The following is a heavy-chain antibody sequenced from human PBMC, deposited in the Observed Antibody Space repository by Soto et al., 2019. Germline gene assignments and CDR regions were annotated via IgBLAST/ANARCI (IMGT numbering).Heavy chain of an antibody. Sequence: DSLQVSCKSSGYTFTSYDINWVRQATGQGLEWMGWMNPNSGNTGYAQKFQDRVTMTRNTSISTAYMELSSLRSEDTAVYYCATESDPDGYNYPYFDDCGKGTLVTVSS. V-gene: IGHV1-8*01. J-gene: IGHJ4*02. CDR2: MNPNSGNT. CDR1: GYTFTSYD. CDR3: ATESDPDGYNYPYFDD. D-gene: IGHD5-12*01.